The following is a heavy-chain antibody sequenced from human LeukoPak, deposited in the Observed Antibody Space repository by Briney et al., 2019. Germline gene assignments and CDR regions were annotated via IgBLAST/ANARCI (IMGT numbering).Heavy chain of an antibody. CDR1: GYSISSGYY. Sequence: SETLSLTCAVSGYSISSGYYWGWIRQPPGKGLEWIGSIYHSGSTYYNPSLKSRVTISVDTSKNQFSLKLSSVTAADTAVYYCAGAGWENDYWGQGTLVTVSS. J-gene: IGHJ4*02. D-gene: IGHD6-19*01. V-gene: IGHV4-38-2*01. CDR3: AGAGWENDY. CDR2: IYHSGST.